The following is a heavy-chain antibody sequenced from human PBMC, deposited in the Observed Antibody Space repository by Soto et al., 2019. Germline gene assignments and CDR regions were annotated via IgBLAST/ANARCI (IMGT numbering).Heavy chain of an antibody. D-gene: IGHD7-27*01. CDR3: ARRGTNWAFDV. CDR2: IYPGDSDI. CDR1: GYSFSTYW. Sequence: GESLTISCKDSGYSFSTYWSVWVRQMPGKGLEWMGIIYPGDSDIRYSPSFQGQVTISADTSISTAYLQWSSLQASDTAIYYCARRGTNWAFDVWGQGTMVTVSS. V-gene: IGHV5-51*01. J-gene: IGHJ3*01.